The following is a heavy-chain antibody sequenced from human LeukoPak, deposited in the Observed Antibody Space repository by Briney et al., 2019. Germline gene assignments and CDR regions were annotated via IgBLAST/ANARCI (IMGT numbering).Heavy chain of an antibody. CDR1: GGTFSSYA. J-gene: IGHJ6*03. V-gene: IGHV1-69*06. CDR2: IIPIFGTA. Sequence: ASVKVSCKASGGTFSSYAISWVRQAPGQGLEWMGGIIPIFGTANYAQKFQGRVTITADKSTSTAYMELSSLRSEDTAVYYCARVEMSSPWSLGYYYYYMDVWGKGTTVTVSS. D-gene: IGHD5-24*01. CDR3: ARVEMSSPWSLGYYYYYMDV.